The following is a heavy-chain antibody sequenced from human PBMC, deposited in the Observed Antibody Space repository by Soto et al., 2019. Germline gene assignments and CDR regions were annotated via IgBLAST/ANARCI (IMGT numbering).Heavy chain of an antibody. J-gene: IGHJ4*02. V-gene: IGHV1-2*02. CDR2: INPNSGGT. D-gene: IGHD5-18*01. CDR3: ARDLRGYSYGPGAFAY. Sequence: ASVKVSCKASGYTFTGYYMHWVRQAPGQGLEWMGWINPNSGGTNYAQKFQGRVTMTRDTSISTAYMELSRLRSDDTAVYYCARDLRGYSYGPGAFAYWGQATLVTGSS. CDR1: GYTFTGYY.